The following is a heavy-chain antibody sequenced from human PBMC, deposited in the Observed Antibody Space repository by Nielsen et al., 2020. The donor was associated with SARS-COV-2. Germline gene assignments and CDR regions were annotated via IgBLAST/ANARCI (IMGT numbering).Heavy chain of an antibody. V-gene: IGHV3-9*01. CDR2: ISWNSAAI. CDR1: GFTFDDYA. J-gene: IGHJ2*01. Sequence: GGSLRLSCAASGFTFDDYAMHWVRQAPGKGLEWVSSISWNSAAIEYADSLKGRFSISRDNSENILYLQMNSLRPDDTAFYFCAKDKEPLLSGPAPHWYFDLWGRGTLVTVSS. D-gene: IGHD3-10*01. CDR3: AKDKEPLLSGPAPHWYFDL.